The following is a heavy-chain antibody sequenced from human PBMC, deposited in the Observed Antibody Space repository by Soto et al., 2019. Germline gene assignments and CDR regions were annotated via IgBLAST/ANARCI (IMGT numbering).Heavy chain of an antibody. D-gene: IGHD3-10*01. CDR3: ARDKGSASYYTLWFDP. CDR2: IYYSGST. Sequence: PSETLSLTCTVSGGSISSGDYYWSWIRQPPGKGLEWIGYIYYSGSTYYNPSLKSRVTMSIDKPKNQFSLKLSSVTAADTAVYYCARDKGSASYYTLWFDPRRQGPPVTVSS. J-gene: IGHJ5*02. CDR1: GGSISSGDYY. V-gene: IGHV4-30-4*01.